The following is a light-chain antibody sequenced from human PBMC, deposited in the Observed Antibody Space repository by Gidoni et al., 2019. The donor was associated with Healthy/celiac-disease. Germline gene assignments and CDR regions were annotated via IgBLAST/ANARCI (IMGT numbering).Light chain of an antibody. CDR3: EQYNSYSPLT. Sequence: DTQTSHSRAPLSASVGDRVTITCRASQSISSRLAWYQQKPGKAPKLLIYKAYSLESGVPSRFSGSGSGTEFTLTISSLQPDDFATYYCEQYNSYSPLTFGGGTKVEIK. J-gene: IGKJ4*01. CDR2: KAY. CDR1: QSISSR. V-gene: IGKV1-5*03.